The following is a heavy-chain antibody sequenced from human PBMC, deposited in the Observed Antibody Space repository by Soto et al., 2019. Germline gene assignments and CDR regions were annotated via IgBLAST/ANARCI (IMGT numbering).Heavy chain of an antibody. Sequence: EVQLLESGGGLVQPGGSLRLSCAASGFTFSSYAMSWVLQAPGKGLEWVSGINGGGDSTYFADSVRGRFTISRDNSKNTLFLQMNSLRAEDTAVYYCARGWTFDLWGQGTLVTVSS. V-gene: IGHV3-23*01. J-gene: IGHJ4*02. CDR3: ARGWTFDL. CDR1: GFTFSSYA. CDR2: INGGGDST. D-gene: IGHD1-1*01.